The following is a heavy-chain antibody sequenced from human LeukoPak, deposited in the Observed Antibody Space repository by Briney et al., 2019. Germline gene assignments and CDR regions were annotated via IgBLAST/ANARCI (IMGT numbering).Heavy chain of an antibody. V-gene: IGHV3-23*01. Sequence: GGSLRLSCAASGFTFSSYAMSWVRPAPGKGLEWVSLLSGRGRHTNYADSVKGRFTISTDNSKNTLILQMNSLRADDTAVYYCAKSIMGTAGLLDNWGQGTLVTVSS. CDR2: LSGRGRHT. D-gene: IGHD5-18*01. J-gene: IGHJ4*02. CDR3: AKSIMGTAGLLDN. CDR1: GFTFSSYA.